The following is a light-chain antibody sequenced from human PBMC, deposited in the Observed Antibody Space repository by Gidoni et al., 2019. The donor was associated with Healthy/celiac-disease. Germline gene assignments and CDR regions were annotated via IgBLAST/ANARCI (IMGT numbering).Light chain of an antibody. CDR2: KAS. CDR3: QQYNSYSRT. J-gene: IGKJ1*01. Sequence: DIQMTQTPSTLSAAVGDRVTITCRASQSISIRLAWYQQKPGKAPKLLIYKASSLESGVPSRFSGSGSGTEFTFTISSLQPDDFATYYCQQYNSYSRTFGQGTKVEIK. CDR1: QSISIR. V-gene: IGKV1-5*03.